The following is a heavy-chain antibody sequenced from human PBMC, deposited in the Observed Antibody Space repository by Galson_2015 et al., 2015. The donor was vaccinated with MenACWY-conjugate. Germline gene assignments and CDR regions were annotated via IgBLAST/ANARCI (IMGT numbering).Heavy chain of an antibody. J-gene: IGHJ4*02. CDR1: GFTFSNAW. CDR3: WGFFGVAAGSKDY. D-gene: IGHD6-13*01. V-gene: IGHV3-15*07. CDR2: IKSKTDGGTT. Sequence: SLRLSCAASGFTFSNAWMNWVRQAPGKGLEWVGRIKSKTDGGTTDYAAPVKGRFTISRDDSKNTLYLQMNSLKTEDTAVYYCWGFFGVAAGSKDYWGQGTLVTVSS.